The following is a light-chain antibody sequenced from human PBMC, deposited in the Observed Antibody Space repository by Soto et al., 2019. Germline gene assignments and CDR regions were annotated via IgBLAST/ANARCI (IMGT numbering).Light chain of an antibody. V-gene: IGLV3-1*01. J-gene: IGLJ1*01. Sequence: SYELTQPPSVSVSPGQTASITCSGDKLGDKYACWYQQKPGQSPVLVIYQDSKRPSGIPERFSGSNSGNTATLTISGTQAMDEADYYCQACDSSRVFGTGTKLTVL. CDR1: KLGDKY. CDR3: QACDSSRV. CDR2: QDS.